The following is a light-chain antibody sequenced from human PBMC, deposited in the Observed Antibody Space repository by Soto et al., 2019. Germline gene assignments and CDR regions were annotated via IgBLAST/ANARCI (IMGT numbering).Light chain of an antibody. CDR2: AAS. CDR3: QQSYSRPPT. J-gene: IGKJ1*01. V-gene: IGKV1-39*01. CDR1: QSISNH. Sequence: IQITQTPSALSSSVEHRIIITLRASQSISNHLNWYQQKPGKAPKLLIFAASSLQSGVPSRFSGSRSGPDFTLTISSLQPEDFATYYCQQSYSRPPTFGQGTKVDIK.